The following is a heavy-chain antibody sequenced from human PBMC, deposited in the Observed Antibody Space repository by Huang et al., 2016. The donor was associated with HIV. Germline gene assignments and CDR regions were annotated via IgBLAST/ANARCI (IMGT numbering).Heavy chain of an antibody. CDR2: ISYQGNHK. J-gene: IGHJ5*01. CDR3: AKDRVLGGTSGPFDF. D-gene: IGHD2-2*01. Sequence: QENLVESGGGVVRLGGSLRLSCATSGFTFSAYGMHWVRRTPGKGHEWLNNISYQGNHKYYSDSLERRFTISRDNSKMTLNLQMDDLRPDDTGFYFCAKDRVLGGTSGPFDFWGQGTLVTVSS. CDR1: GFTFSAYG. V-gene: IGHV3-30*18.